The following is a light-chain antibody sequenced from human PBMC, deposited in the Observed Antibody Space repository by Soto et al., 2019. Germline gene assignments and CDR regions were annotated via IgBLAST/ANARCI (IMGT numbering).Light chain of an antibody. V-gene: IGKV3-15*01. CDR2: GAS. Sequence: EIVMTQSPATLSVSPGGRATLSCRASQSVSTNLAWYQQKPGQAPRLLIYGASTRATGTPARFSGSGSGTEFTLTISSLQSEDFAVYYCQQYNNWPQTFGGGTKVEIK. CDR1: QSVSTN. J-gene: IGKJ4*02. CDR3: QQYNNWPQT.